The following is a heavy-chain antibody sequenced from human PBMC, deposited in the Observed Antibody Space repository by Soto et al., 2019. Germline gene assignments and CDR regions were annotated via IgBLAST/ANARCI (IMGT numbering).Heavy chain of an antibody. CDR2: ISAYNGNT. CDR3: ARSRAAAGNFAY. J-gene: IGHJ4*01. V-gene: IGHV1-18*01. CDR1: GYMFTSYG. Sequence: ASVKVSCKASGYMFTSYGISWVRQAPGQGLEWMGWISAYNGNTNYAQKFQGRVTMTTDTSTSTAYMELRSLKSDDTAVYYCARSRAAAGNFAYWGQGTLVTVSS. D-gene: IGHD6-13*01.